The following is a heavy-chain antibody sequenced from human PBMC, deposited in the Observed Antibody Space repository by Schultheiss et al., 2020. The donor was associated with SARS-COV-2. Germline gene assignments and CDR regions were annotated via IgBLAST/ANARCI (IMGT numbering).Heavy chain of an antibody. D-gene: IGHD3-3*01. CDR3: ARASEFFLDV. CDR2: IWYDGSNK. J-gene: IGHJ6*04. CDR1: GFTFRNYW. Sequence: GGSLRLSCAASGFTFRNYWMDWVRQAPGKGLEWVAVIWYDGSNKYYADSVKGRFTISRDNSKNTLYLQMNSLRDEDTAVYYCARASEFFLDVWGKGTTVTVSS. V-gene: IGHV3-33*08.